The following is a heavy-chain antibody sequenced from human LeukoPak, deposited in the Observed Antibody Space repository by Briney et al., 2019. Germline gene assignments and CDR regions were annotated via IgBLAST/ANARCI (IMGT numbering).Heavy chain of an antibody. CDR2: IYYSGST. J-gene: IGHJ4*02. CDR1: GGSITTSTYY. Sequence: SETLSLTCTVSGGSITTSTYYWGWIRQPPGKGLEWIVSIYYSGSTYYNPSLRSRLTISVDTSKNQFSLNLNSVTAADTAVYYCARDHSVRYYGSGSGEFDYWGQGTLVTVSS. D-gene: IGHD3-10*01. V-gene: IGHV4-39*07. CDR3: ARDHSVRYYGSGSGEFDY.